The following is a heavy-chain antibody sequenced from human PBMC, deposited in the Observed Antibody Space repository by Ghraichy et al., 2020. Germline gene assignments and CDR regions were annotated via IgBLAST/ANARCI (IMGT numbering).Heavy chain of an antibody. Sequence: GGSLRLSCAASGFSFSSYWMHWVRQVPGKGLVWVSRINPDGSVTDHAGSVKGRFTISRDNAQSTLYLQMNSLRAEDTAVYYCVKDMVGARDYWGQGTLVTVSS. D-gene: IGHD1-26*01. CDR3: VKDMVGARDY. CDR2: INPDGSVT. CDR1: GFSFSSYW. J-gene: IGHJ4*02. V-gene: IGHV3-74*01.